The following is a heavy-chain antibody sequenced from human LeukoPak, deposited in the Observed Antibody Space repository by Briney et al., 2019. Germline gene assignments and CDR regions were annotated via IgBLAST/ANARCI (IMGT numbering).Heavy chain of an antibody. V-gene: IGHV4-59*12. CDR3: ARAGAWGALEY. CDR2: IYYSGST. D-gene: IGHD3-16*01. J-gene: IGHJ4*02. Sequence: KSSETLSLTCTVSGGSISSYYWSWIRQPPGKGLEWIGYIYYSGSTNYNPSLKSRVTISVDTSKNQFSLKLSSVTAADTALYYCARAGAWGALEYWGQGTLVTVSS. CDR1: GGSISSYY.